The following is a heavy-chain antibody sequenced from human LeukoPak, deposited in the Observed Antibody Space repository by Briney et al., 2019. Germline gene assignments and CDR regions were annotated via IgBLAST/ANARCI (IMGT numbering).Heavy chain of an antibody. CDR3: ARDHRDYGGTNFDY. D-gene: IGHD4-23*01. Sequence: ASVKVSCKASGGTFSSNGISWVRQAPGQGLEWMGRIITFLDVTNYAQKFQGRVTITADKSTSTAYMELTGLTSEDTAMYYCARDHRDYGGTNFDYWGQGTLVIVSS. CDR2: IITFLDVT. V-gene: IGHV1-69*04. J-gene: IGHJ4*02. CDR1: GGTFSSNG.